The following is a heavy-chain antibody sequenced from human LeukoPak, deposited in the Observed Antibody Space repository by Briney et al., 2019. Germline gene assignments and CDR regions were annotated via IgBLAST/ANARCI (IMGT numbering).Heavy chain of an antibody. J-gene: IGHJ4*02. CDR2: ISAYNGDT. Sequence: ASVQVSCKASGFTFNRYGISWVRQAPGPALEWMGWISAYNGDTNYSQKFQGRVTMTTDTSASTAYMELRSLISDDTAVYYCARDPSNTSGRYAYFDYWGQGTLVTVSS. CDR1: GFTFNRYG. D-gene: IGHD6-19*01. CDR3: ARDPSNTSGRYAYFDY. V-gene: IGHV1-18*01.